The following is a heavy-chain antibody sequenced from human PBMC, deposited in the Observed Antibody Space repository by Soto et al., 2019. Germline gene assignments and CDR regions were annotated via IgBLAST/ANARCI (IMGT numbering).Heavy chain of an antibody. CDR2: ISASNGNT. Sequence: QVQLVQSGAEVKKSGASVTVSCKPSGYTFSTYGISWVRQAPGQGLEWMGWISASNGNTNYAQKFQGRVTMTRYTSTRTAYMDLRSLRSDDTAVYYCARDAVRYCTDGGCYQGYYYFAMDVWGQGPTVTVS. J-gene: IGHJ6*02. V-gene: IGHV1-18*01. D-gene: IGHD2-8*01. CDR3: ARDAVRYCTDGGCYQGYYYFAMDV. CDR1: GYTFSTYG.